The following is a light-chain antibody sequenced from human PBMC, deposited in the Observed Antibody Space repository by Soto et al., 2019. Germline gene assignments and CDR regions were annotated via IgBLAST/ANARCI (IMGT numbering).Light chain of an antibody. CDR2: DAS. CDR3: QQYYNVPIT. CDR1: QDIVNY. J-gene: IGKJ5*01. Sequence: DIQMTQSPSSLSASVGDRVTITCHSSQDIVNYLNWYQQRPGKAPKLLILDASSLDTGVPSRFSGSGSGTDFTFTISSLQSEDIATYYCQQYYNVPITFGQGTRLEI. V-gene: IGKV1-33*01.